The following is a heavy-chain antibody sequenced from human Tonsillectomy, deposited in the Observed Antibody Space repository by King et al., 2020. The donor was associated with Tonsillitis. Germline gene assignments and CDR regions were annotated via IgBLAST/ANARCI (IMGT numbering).Heavy chain of an antibody. CDR3: ARGAHMVATDDSLDY. V-gene: IGHV3-21*01. D-gene: IGHD5-12*01. J-gene: IGHJ4*02. CDR2: ISSSGSYI. Sequence: QLVQSGGGLVKPGGSLRLSCAASGFTFSSYSMNWVRQAPGKGLEWVSSISSSGSYIYDADSLKGRFTISRDNAKNSLYLQINSLRVEDTAVYYCARGAHMVATDDSLDYWGQGTLVTVSS. CDR1: GFTFSSYS.